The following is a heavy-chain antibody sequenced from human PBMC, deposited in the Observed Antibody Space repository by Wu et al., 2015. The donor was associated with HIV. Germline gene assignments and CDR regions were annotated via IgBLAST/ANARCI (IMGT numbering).Heavy chain of an antibody. CDR3: ARDMTYYYDNSGIYRLDY. V-gene: IGHV1-2*02. CDR1: GGTFSNYA. Sequence: QVQLVQSGAEVKKPGSSVKLSCKASGGTFSNYAISWVRQAPGQGLEWMGLINPSSGDTTYAQKFQGRVTMTRDTSISTSYVEINSLKSDDTAVYYCARDMTYYYDNSGIYRLDYWGQGTLITVSS. D-gene: IGHD3-22*01. CDR2: INPSSGDT. J-gene: IGHJ4*02.